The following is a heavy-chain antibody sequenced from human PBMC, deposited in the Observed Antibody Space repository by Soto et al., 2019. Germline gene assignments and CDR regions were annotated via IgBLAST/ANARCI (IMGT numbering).Heavy chain of an antibody. J-gene: IGHJ6*02. CDR1: GYTFTSYA. V-gene: IGHV1-3*05. CDR3: AREECSGGSCYSYYGMDV. D-gene: IGHD2-15*01. CDR2: INAGNGNT. Sequence: QVQLVQSGAEEKEPGASVKVSCKASGYTFTSYAMHWVRQAPGQRLEWMGWINAGNGNTKYSQKFQGRVTITRDTSASTAYMELSSLRSEDTAVYYCAREECSGGSCYSYYGMDVWGQGTTVTVSS.